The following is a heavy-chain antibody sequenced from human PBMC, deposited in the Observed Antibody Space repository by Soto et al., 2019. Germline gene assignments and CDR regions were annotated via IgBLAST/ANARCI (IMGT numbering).Heavy chain of an antibody. D-gene: IGHD1-20*01. CDR3: ASISDHGGFDY. J-gene: IGHJ4*02. CDR1: GGSLSSWY. Sequence: SETLSLTCAVYGGSLSSWYWSWVRQPPGRGLEWIGEINHGGSTRYKSSLKSRVTMSVDTSKNQFSLRLTAVTAADTAVYYCASISDHGGFDYWGQGILVTVSS. CDR2: INHGGST. V-gene: IGHV4-34*01.